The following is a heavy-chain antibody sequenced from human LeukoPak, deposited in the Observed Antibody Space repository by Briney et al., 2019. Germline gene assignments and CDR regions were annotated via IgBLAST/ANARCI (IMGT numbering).Heavy chain of an antibody. J-gene: IGHJ3*02. CDR2: IDGRRT. CDR1: GFAFGNYA. V-gene: IGHV3-23*01. CDR3: ARDLVGATKGAFDI. D-gene: IGHD1-26*01. Sequence: PGGSLRLSCVASGFAFGNYAMSWVRQAPGKGLEWVSAIDGRRTYYEDSVKGRFTISRDNSRNTLYLQMNSLRAEDTAVYYCARDLVGATKGAFDIWGQGTMVTVSS.